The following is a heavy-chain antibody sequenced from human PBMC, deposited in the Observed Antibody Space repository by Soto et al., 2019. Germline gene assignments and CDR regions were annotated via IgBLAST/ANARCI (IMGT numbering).Heavy chain of an antibody. Sequence: GGSLRLSCAASGFTFTRYSMNWGRQAPGKGLEWVSSISSTTNYIYYGDSMKGRFTISRDNAKNSLYLEMNSLRAEDTAVYYCARESEDLTSNFDYWGQGTLVTVSS. CDR3: ARESEDLTSNFDY. V-gene: IGHV3-21*06. J-gene: IGHJ4*02. CDR1: GFTFTRYS. CDR2: ISSTTNYI.